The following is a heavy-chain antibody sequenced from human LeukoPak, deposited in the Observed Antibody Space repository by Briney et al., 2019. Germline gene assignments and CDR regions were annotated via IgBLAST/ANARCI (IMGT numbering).Heavy chain of an antibody. D-gene: IGHD3-22*01. CDR1: GGSISSYY. J-gene: IGHJ5*02. CDR3: ARVHDISGDDPEGWFFP. CDR2: IYCSGST. Sequence: PSETLSLTCTVSGGSISSYYWSWIRQPAGKGLEWIGCIYCSGSTNYNPSLKSRVTISVDTSQNQFSLERSSVTPADPVVYYFARVHDISGDDPEGWFFPWGEGTLFSVSS. V-gene: IGHV4-4*07.